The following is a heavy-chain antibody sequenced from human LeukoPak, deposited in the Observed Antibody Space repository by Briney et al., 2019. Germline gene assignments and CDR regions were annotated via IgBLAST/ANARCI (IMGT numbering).Heavy chain of an antibody. D-gene: IGHD6-13*01. CDR1: GFTFSSYA. J-gene: IGHJ6*02. Sequence: PGGSLRLSCAASGFTFSSYAMSWVRQAPGKGLEWVSVIYSGGSTYYADSVKGRFTISRDNSKNTLYLQMNSLRAEDTAVYYCAKDVSSAAAGYYYYYGMDVWGQGTTVTVSS. CDR2: IYSGGST. V-gene: IGHV3-23*03. CDR3: AKDVSSAAAGYYYYYGMDV.